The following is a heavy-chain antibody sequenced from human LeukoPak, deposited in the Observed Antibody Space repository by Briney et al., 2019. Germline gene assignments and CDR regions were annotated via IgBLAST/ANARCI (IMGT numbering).Heavy chain of an antibody. Sequence: PSGTLSLTCAVSGGSISSSNWWSWVRQPPGKGLEWIGEIYHSGSTNYNSSLKSRVTISVDKSKNQFSLKLSSVTAADTAVYYCARDTGYSCGHETSWGQGTLVTVSS. V-gene: IGHV4-4*02. CDR1: GGSISSSNW. D-gene: IGHD5-18*01. CDR3: ARDTGYSCGHETS. J-gene: IGHJ4*02. CDR2: IYHSGST.